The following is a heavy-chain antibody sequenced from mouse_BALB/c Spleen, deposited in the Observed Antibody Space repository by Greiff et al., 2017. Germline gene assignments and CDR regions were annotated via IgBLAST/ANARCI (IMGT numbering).Heavy chain of an antibody. CDR2: IYPGDGDT. Sequence: VQVVESGPELVKPGASVKISCKASGYAFSSSWMNWVKQRPGQGLEWIGRIYPGDGDTNYNGKFKGKATLTADKSSSTAYMQLSSLTSVDSAVYFCARVGYDNAMDYWGQGTSVTVSS. CDR1: GYAFSSSW. V-gene: IGHV1-82*01. CDR3: ARVGYDNAMDY. J-gene: IGHJ4*01. D-gene: IGHD2-14*01.